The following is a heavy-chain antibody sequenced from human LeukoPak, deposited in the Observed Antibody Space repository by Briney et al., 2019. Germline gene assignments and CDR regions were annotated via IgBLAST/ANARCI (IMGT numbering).Heavy chain of an antibody. V-gene: IGHV1-2*02. D-gene: IGHD2-2*01. J-gene: IGHJ4*02. CDR1: GYTFTGYY. CDR3: ARSEDIVVVPAAILDY. Sequence: GASVKVSCKASGYTFTGYYMHWVRQAPGQGLEWMGWINPNSGGTNYAQKFQGRVTMTRDTSISTAYMELSRPRSDDTAVYYCARSEDIVVVPAAILDYWGQGTLVTVSS. CDR2: INPNSGGT.